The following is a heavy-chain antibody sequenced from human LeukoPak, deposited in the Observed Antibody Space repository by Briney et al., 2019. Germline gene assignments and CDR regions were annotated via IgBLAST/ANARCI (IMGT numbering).Heavy chain of an antibody. CDR3: ASIGGAVY. CDR2: ISYDGSNK. D-gene: IGHD1-26*01. Sequence: GGSLRLSCAASGFTFSSYATHWVRQAPGKGLEWVAVISYDGSNKYYADSVKGRFTISRDNSKNTLYLQMNSLRAEDTAVYYCASIGGAVYWGQGTLVTVSS. V-gene: IGHV3-30-3*01. CDR1: GFTFSSYA. J-gene: IGHJ4*02.